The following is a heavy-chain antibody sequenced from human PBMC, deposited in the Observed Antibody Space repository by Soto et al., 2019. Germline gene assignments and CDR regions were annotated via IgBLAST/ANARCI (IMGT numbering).Heavy chain of an antibody. V-gene: IGHV3-23*01. D-gene: IGHD2-2*01. CDR1: GFTFSSYA. J-gene: IGHJ6*04. Sequence: PRGSLRLSCAASGFTFSSYAMCWVRQAPGKGLEWVSSISVSGDRTFYADSVKGRFTISRDNSRNTLHLQMNSLRAEDTALYYCAKDGDSITRNKPPENWGKGNIVNVSS. CDR3: AKDGDSITRNKPPEN. CDR2: ISVSGDRT.